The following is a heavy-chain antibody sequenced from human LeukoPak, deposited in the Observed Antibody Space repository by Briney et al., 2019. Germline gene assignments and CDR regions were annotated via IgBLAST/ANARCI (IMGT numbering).Heavy chain of an antibody. CDR3: ARGGGLDV. Sequence: GSLRLSCAASGFTFSSYWMNWARQAPGKGLEWVASINHNGNVNYYVDSVKGRFTISRDNTKNSLYLQMSNLRAEDTAVYFCARGGGLDVWGQGATVTVSS. D-gene: IGHD3-16*01. J-gene: IGHJ6*02. CDR1: GFTFSSYW. CDR2: INHNGNVN. V-gene: IGHV3-7*03.